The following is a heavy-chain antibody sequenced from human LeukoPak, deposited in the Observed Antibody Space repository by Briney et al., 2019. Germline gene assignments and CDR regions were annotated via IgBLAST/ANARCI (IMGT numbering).Heavy chain of an antibody. D-gene: IGHD2-15*01. CDR2: TKQDGSEN. Sequence: GGSLRLSCAASGFTFSSYWMSWVRQAPGKGLEWVANTKQDGSENYYVDSVKGRFTISRDNAKNSLYLQMNSLRAEDTAVYYCARDPGRSGGSCYSDYWGQGTLVTVSS. CDR3: ARDPGRSGGSCYSDY. CDR1: GFTFSSYW. J-gene: IGHJ4*02. V-gene: IGHV3-7*01.